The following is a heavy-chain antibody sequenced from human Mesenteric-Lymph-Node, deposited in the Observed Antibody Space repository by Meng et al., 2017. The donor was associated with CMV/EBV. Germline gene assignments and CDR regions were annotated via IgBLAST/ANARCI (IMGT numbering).Heavy chain of an antibody. V-gene: IGHV4-31*03. CDR1: GGSISSSSYY. CDR3: ARDSGSYYYGMDV. CDR2: IYYSGST. D-gene: IGHD1-26*01. J-gene: IGHJ6*02. Sequence: SETLSLTCSVSGGSISSSSYYWGWIRQPPGKGLEWIGYIYYSGSTYYTPSLKSRVSISVDTSKNQLSLKLSSVTAADTAVYYWARDSGSYYYGMDVWGQGTTVTVSS.